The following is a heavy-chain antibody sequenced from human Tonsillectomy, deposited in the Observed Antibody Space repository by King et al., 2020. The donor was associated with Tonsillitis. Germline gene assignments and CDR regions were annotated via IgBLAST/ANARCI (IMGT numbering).Heavy chain of an antibody. J-gene: IGHJ6*02. CDR1: GFILSNAW. CDR2: IKSKTGGGTR. CDR3: STGMRYGMDV. Sequence: VQLVESGGGWVKPGGSLRLSCAASGFILSNAWMTWARQAPGKGLEGVGRIKSKTGGGTRNYAAPVKCRFTSSRDDSKNTLYLQMNSLKTEDTAVYYCSTGMRYGMDVWGQGTTVTVSS. V-gene: IGHV3-15*01.